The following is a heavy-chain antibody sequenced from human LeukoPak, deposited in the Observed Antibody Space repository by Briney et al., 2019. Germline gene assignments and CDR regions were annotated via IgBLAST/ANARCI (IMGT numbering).Heavy chain of an antibody. D-gene: IGHD6-19*01. CDR1: GGSFSGYY. J-gene: IGHJ4*02. CDR2: INHSGST. Sequence: SETLSLTCAVYGGSFSGYYWSWLRQPPGKGLEWIGEINHSGSTNYNPSLKSRATISVDTSKKQFSLMLSSVTAATTAVYYCARRAKYSSGWYGYWGQGTLVTVSS. V-gene: IGHV4-34*01. CDR3: ARRAKYSSGWYGY.